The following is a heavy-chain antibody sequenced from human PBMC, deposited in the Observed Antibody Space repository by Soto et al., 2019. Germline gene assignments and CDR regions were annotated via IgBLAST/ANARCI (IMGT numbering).Heavy chain of an antibody. CDR2: IIPIFGTA. D-gene: IGHD2-2*01. CDR1: GGTFSSYA. J-gene: IGHJ6*02. V-gene: IGHV1-69*13. CDR3: ARAGCISTSCYAPYYYYGMDV. Sequence: ASVKVSCKASGGTFSSYAISWVRQAPGQGLEWMGGIIPIFGTANYAQKFQGRVTITADESTSTAYMELSSLRSEDTAVYYCARAGCISTSCYAPYYYYGMDVWGQGTTVTVSS.